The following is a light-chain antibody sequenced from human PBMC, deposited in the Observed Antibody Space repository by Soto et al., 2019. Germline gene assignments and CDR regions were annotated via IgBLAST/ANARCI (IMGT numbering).Light chain of an antibody. Sequence: EIVMTQSPATLSLSPGERATLSCRASQSVSSNLAWYQQKPGQAPRLLIYGASTRATGIPARFSGSGSGTEFTLTISSLQSEDFAVYYCQQYNNWPLWTFGQGTQVEIK. CDR2: GAS. V-gene: IGKV3-15*01. CDR1: QSVSSN. J-gene: IGKJ1*01. CDR3: QQYNNWPLWT.